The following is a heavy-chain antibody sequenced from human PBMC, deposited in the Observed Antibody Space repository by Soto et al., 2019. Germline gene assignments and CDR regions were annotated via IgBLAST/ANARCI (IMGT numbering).Heavy chain of an antibody. V-gene: IGHV3-11*01. CDR2: ISSSGSTI. CDR3: AFTSSGYFANGMDV. Sequence: GSLTLSCAASGFTSGDYYMGWIRQDPGKGLEWVSYISSSGSTIYYADSVKGRFTISRDNAKNSLYLQMNSLRAEDTAVYYCAFTSSGYFANGMDVWGQGTTVTVSS. J-gene: IGHJ6*02. CDR1: GFTSGDYY. D-gene: IGHD3-22*01.